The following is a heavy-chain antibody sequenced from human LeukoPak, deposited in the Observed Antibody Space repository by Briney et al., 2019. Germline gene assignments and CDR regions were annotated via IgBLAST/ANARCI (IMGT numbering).Heavy chain of an antibody. CDR3: ARQSGVTKYYFDY. CDR2: IYYSGST. D-gene: IGHD4-17*01. Sequence: SETLSLTCTVSGGSISSSSYYWGWIRQPPGKGLEWIGSIYYSGSTYYNPSLKSRVTISVDTSKNQFSLKLSSVTAADTAEYYCARQSGVTKYYFDYWGQGTLVTVSS. V-gene: IGHV4-39*01. CDR1: GGSISSSSYY. J-gene: IGHJ4*02.